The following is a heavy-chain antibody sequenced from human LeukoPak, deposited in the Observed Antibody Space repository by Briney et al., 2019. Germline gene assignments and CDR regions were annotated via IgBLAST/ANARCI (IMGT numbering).Heavy chain of an antibody. D-gene: IGHD1-1*01. V-gene: IGHV3-33*08. CDR3: ARDFRSVQLERRRAFDI. J-gene: IGHJ3*02. Sequence: GGSLRLSCAASGLTFSSHWMHWVRQAPGKGLEWVAVIWYDGSNKYYADSVKGRFTISRDNSKNTLYLQMNSLRAEDTAVYYCARDFRSVQLERRRAFDIWGQGTMVTVSS. CDR2: IWYDGSNK. CDR1: GLTFSSHW.